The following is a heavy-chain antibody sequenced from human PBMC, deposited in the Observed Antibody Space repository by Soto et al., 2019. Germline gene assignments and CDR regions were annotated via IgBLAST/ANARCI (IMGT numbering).Heavy chain of an antibody. CDR2: IYYRGST. J-gene: IGHJ3*02. CDR3: ARDGYNDAFDI. CDR1: GGSISSSSYY. Sequence: SETLSLTCTVSGGSISSSSYYWGWIRQPPGKGLEWIGSIYYRGSTYYNPSLKSRVTISVDTSKNQFSLKLSSVTAADTAVYYCARDGYNDAFDIWGQGTMVTVSS. D-gene: IGHD5-12*01. V-gene: IGHV4-39*07.